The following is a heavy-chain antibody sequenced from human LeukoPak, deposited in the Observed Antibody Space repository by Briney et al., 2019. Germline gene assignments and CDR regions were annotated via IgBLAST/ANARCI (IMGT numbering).Heavy chain of an antibody. CDR2: IYTSGST. D-gene: IGHD5-24*01. V-gene: IGHV4-4*09. CDR1: GGSISRYY. CDR3: ARQRDGYNYVYYYYYYYMDV. Sequence: SETLSLTCTVSGGSISRYYWSWIRQPPGKGLEWIGYIYTSGSTNYNPSLKSRVTISVDTSKNQFSLKLSSVTAADTAVYYCARQRDGYNYVYYYYYYYMDVWGKGTTVTVSS. J-gene: IGHJ6*03.